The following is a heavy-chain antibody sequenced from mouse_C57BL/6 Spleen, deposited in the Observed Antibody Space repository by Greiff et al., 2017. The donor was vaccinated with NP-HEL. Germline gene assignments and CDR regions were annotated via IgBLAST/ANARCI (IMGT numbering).Heavy chain of an antibody. CDR3: ARGRGGWYFDV. CDR2: ISSGSSTI. Sequence: EVKLMESGGGLVKPGGSLKLSCAASGFTFSDYGMHWVRQAPEKGLEWVAYISSGSSTIYYADTVKGRFTISRDNAKNTLFLQMTSLRSEDTAMYYCARGRGGWYFDVWGTGTTVTVSS. J-gene: IGHJ1*03. CDR1: GFTFSDYG. V-gene: IGHV5-17*01.